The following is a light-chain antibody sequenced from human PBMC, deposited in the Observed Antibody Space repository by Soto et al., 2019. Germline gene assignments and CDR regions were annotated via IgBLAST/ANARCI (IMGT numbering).Light chain of an antibody. CDR3: CSYAGSSTFPYV. J-gene: IGLJ1*01. V-gene: IGLV2-23*02. Sequence: HSVLTQPASVSGSPGQSITISCTGASSDVGSYNLVSWYQHHPGKAPKLMIYEVSKRPSGVSNRFSGSKSGNTASLTISGLQAEDEADYYCCSYAGSSTFPYVFGTGTKVTVL. CDR1: SSDVGSYNL. CDR2: EVS.